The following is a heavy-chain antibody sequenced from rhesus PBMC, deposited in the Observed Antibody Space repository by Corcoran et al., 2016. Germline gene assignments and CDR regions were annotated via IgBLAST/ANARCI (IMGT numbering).Heavy chain of an antibody. V-gene: IGHV4S14*01. CDR2: ISSGGSN. CDR1: GSSISSGYY. D-gene: IGHD3-3*01. CDR3: ARLTIFGLVTSDAFDF. J-gene: IGHJ3*01. Sequence: QVQLQESGPGLVKPSETLSLTCAVSGSSISSGYYWGWISQPPGKGLEWIGHISSGGSNYLNPSLKSRVILSVDTSKNQFSLKLSSVTAADTAVYYCARLTIFGLVTSDAFDFWGQGLRVTVSS.